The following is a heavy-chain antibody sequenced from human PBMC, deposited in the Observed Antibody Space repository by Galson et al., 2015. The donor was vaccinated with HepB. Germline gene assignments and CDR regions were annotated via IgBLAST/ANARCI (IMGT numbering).Heavy chain of an antibody. Sequence: SLRLSCATSGFPFSNYGVHWVRQAPGKGLEWVAFIRYDGNYKYYADSVKGRFTISRDNSKDTLDLQMSSLRVEGTAEYYCAKGVPYGRSWYGSMDVWGQGTTVTVSS. CDR2: IRYDGNYK. CDR1: GFPFSNYG. V-gene: IGHV3-30*02. D-gene: IGHD6-13*01. CDR3: AKGVPYGRSWYGSMDV. J-gene: IGHJ6*02.